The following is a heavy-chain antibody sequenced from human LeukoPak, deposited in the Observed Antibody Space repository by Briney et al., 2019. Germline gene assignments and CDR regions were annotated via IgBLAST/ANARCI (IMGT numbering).Heavy chain of an antibody. CDR2: IYYSGST. CDR1: GGSITSHY. V-gene: IGHV4-59*11. D-gene: IGHD5-24*01. J-gene: IGHJ4*02. CDR3: ARDGGDPYNAADY. Sequence: KPSETQSLTCTVSGGSITSHYWSWIRQPPGKGLEWIGYIYYSGSTNYNPSLKSRVTMSVDTSKNQFSLKLSSVTAADTAVYYCARDGGDPYNAADYWGQGTLVTVSS.